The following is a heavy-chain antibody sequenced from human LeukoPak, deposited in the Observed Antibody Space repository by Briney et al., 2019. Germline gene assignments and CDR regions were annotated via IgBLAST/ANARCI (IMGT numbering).Heavy chain of an antibody. J-gene: IGHJ6*02. CDR3: ATLSDRNFYYSYGLDV. V-gene: IGHV3-48*03. Sequence: GGSLRLSCAASGFTLSNYEMDWVRQAPGKGLEWVAYIGRYGVTTYYADSVKGRFTISGDNAKNSLNLQMNSLRAEDTAVYYCATLSDRNFYYSYGLDVWGQGTTVTVS. D-gene: IGHD1-14*01. CDR1: GFTLSNYE. CDR2: IGRYGVTT.